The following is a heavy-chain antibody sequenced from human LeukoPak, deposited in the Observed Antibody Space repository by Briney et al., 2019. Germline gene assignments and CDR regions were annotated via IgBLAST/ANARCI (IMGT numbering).Heavy chain of an antibody. CDR1: GFTFSSFN. CDR2: ISSLSTFI. V-gene: IGHV3-21*01. Sequence: GGSLRLSCAASGFTFSSFNMIWVRQAPGKGLEWVSSISSLSTFIYYADSVKGRFTVSRDNTKNSLYLQMNSLRAEDTAVYYCANLVEGYDFWSGYHDAFDIWGQGTMVTVSS. D-gene: IGHD3-3*01. J-gene: IGHJ3*02. CDR3: ANLVEGYDFWSGYHDAFDI.